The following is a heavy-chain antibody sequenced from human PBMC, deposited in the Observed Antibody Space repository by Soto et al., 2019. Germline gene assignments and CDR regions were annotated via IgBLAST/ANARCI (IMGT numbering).Heavy chain of an antibody. Sequence: ESGGGLVKPGGSLRLSCAASGFSFSAYYMSWIRQAPGKGLEWISYITSGSSYRDYADSVKGRFTISRDNAKNSLYLQMNSLRAEDSAVYYCARRRGSGYSDDPFDMWGQGTMVTVSS. CDR2: ITSGSSYR. CDR3: ARRRGSGYSDDPFDM. CDR1: GFSFSAYY. D-gene: IGHD3-22*01. V-gene: IGHV3-11*06. J-gene: IGHJ3*02.